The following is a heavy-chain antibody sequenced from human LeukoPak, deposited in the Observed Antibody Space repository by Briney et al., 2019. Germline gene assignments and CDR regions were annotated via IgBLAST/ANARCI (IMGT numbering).Heavy chain of an antibody. CDR3: ASGYYDSSGYYVRSNWFDP. V-gene: IGHV4-59*01. D-gene: IGHD3-22*01. J-gene: IGHJ5*02. CDR2: IYYSGST. CDR1: GGSISSYY. Sequence: PSETLSLTCTVSGGSISSYYWSWIRQPPGKGLEWIGYIYYSGSTNYNPSLKRRVTISVDTSKNQFSLKLSSVTAADTAVYYCASGYYDSSGYYVRSNWFDPWGQGTLVTVSS.